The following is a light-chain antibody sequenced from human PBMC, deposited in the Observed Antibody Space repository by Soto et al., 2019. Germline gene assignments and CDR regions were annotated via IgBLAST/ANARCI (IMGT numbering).Light chain of an antibody. Sequence: QSVLTQPPSVSGAPGQRVTISCIGAGSDVHGYQQLPGTAPQSLIYGDNNRPPGGTDRFSVSKTGTSASLAITGLQAEDEADYYCQPYDGRLSGWVFGGGTKLTVL. CDR2: GDN. J-gene: IGLJ3*02. V-gene: IGLV1-40*01. CDR3: QPYDGRLSGWV. CDR1: GAGSD.